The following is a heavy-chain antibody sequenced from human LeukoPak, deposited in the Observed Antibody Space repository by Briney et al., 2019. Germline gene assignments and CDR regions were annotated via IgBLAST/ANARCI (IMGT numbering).Heavy chain of an antibody. CDR3: AKRAGDYGGSAYAFDI. Sequence: GGSLRLSCAASGFTFSSYAMSWVRQAPGKGLEWVSAISGSGGSTYYADSVKGRFTISRDNSKNTLYLQMNSLRAEDTAVYYCAKRAGDYGGSAYAFDIWGQGTMVTVSS. J-gene: IGHJ3*02. CDR1: GFTFSSYA. D-gene: IGHD4-23*01. CDR2: ISGSGGST. V-gene: IGHV3-23*01.